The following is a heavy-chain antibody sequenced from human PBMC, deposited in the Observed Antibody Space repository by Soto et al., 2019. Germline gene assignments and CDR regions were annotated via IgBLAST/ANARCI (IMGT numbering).Heavy chain of an antibody. CDR1: GFTVSSNY. J-gene: IGHJ6*02. V-gene: IGHV3-66*01. CDR2: IYSGGST. CDR3: ARETDGYGSGWSNYYYYGMDV. Sequence: EVQLVESGGGLVQPGGSLRLSCAASGFTVSSNYMSWVRQAPGKGLEWVSVIYSGGSTYYADSVKGRFTISRDNSKNTLYLRMNSLSAEDTAVYYCARETDGYGSGWSNYYYYGMDVWGQGTTVTVSS. D-gene: IGHD6-13*01.